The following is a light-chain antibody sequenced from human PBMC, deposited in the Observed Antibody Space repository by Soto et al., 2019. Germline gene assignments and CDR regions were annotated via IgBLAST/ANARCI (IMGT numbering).Light chain of an antibody. CDR3: GTWDSSLSAYV. V-gene: IGLV1-51*02. CDR2: ENN. J-gene: IGLJ1*01. Sequence: SVLTQPPSVSAAPGQKVTISCSGSSSNIGNNYVSWYQQLPGTAPKLLIYENNKRPSGIPDRFSGSKSGTSATLGITGLQTGDEADYYCGTWDSSLSAYVFGTGTKVT. CDR1: SSNIGNNY.